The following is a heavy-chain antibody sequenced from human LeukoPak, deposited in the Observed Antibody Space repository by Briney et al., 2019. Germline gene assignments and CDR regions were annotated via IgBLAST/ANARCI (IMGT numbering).Heavy chain of an antibody. CDR1: GFTFSSYW. CDR2: INSDGSST. V-gene: IGHV3-74*01. J-gene: IGHJ4*02. D-gene: IGHD2-21*02. CDR3: ARGHIVVVTAPDY. Sequence: GGSLRFSCAASGFTFSSYWMHWVRQAPGKGLVWVSRINSDGSSTNYADSVKGRFTISRDNAKNTLYLQMNSLRAEDTAVYYCARGHIVVVTAPDYWGQGTLVTVSS.